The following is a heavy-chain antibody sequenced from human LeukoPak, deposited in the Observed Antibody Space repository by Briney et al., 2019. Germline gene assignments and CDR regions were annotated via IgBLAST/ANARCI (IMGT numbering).Heavy chain of an antibody. CDR2: IYASGST. CDR3: ARGTYFSDTYYFDY. J-gene: IGHJ4*02. CDR1: GGSISSDS. Sequence: SSETLSLTCTVSGGSISSDSWNWIRQPAGKGLEWIGRIYASGSTNYNPSLKSRVTMSIDTSKNLFSLQLTSVTAADTAVYYCARGTYFSDTYYFDYWGQGTLVTVSS. V-gene: IGHV4-4*07. D-gene: IGHD3-22*01.